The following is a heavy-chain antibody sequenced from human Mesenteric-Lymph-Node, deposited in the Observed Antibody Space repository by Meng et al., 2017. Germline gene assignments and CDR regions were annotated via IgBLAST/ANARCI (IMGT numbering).Heavy chain of an antibody. D-gene: IGHD6-6*01. V-gene: IGHV1-2*02. J-gene: IGHJ6*02. CDR2: INPNSGGT. CDR3: ASWEYSSSSWILDV. Sequence: ASVKVSCKASGGTFSSYAISWVRQAPGQGLEWMGGINPNSGGTNYAQKFQGRVTMTRDTSISTAYMELSRLRSDDTAVYYCASWEYSSSSWILDVWGQGTTVTVSS. CDR1: GGTFSSYA.